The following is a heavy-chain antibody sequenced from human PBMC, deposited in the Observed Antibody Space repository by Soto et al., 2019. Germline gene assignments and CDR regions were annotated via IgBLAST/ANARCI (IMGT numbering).Heavy chain of an antibody. D-gene: IGHD2-15*01. J-gene: IGHJ6*02. CDR3: AKSPSPGSATPSSYGMDV. V-gene: IGHV1-69*02. CDR1: GGSFSSYI. Sequence: QVQLVQSGAEVKKPGSSVKVSCKASGGSFSSYIVSWVRQAPGQGLEWMGRIIPVLGVEYYAQKFQGRVTITADKSPSTAYMELSSLRSEDTAVYYCAKSPSPGSATPSSYGMDVWGLGPTVTVS. CDR2: IIPVLGVE.